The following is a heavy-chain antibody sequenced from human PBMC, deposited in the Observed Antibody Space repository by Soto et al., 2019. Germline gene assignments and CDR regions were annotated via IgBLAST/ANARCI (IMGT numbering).Heavy chain of an antibody. D-gene: IGHD2-15*01. CDR3: ARDRYCSGGSCWSPNWFDP. Sequence: GGSLRLSCAASGFTFSSYAMHWVRQAPGKGLEWVAVISYDGSNKYYADSVKGRFTISRDNSKNTLYLQMNSLRAEDTAVYYCARDRYCSGGSCWSPNWFDPWGQGTLVTVSS. CDR2: ISYDGSNK. V-gene: IGHV3-30-3*01. CDR1: GFTFSSYA. J-gene: IGHJ5*02.